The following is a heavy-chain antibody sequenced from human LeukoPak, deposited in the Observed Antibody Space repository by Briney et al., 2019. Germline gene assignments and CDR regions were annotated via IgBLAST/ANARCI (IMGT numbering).Heavy chain of an antibody. CDR3: ARLPFLKYYYYYMDV. V-gene: IGHV4-34*01. CDR2: INHSGST. Sequence: SETLSLTCAVYGGSFSGYYWSWIRQPPGKGLEWIGEINHSGSTNYNPSLKSRVTISVDTSKNQFSLKLSSMTAADTAVYYCARLPFLKYYYYYMDVWGKGTTVTVSS. J-gene: IGHJ6*03. CDR1: GGSFSGYY.